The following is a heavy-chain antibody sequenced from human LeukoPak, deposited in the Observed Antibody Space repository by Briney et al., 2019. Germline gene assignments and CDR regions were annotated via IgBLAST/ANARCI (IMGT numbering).Heavy chain of an antibody. D-gene: IGHD3-10*01. J-gene: IGHJ4*02. CDR1: GFTFSSYA. CDR2: ISGSGGST. V-gene: IGHV3-23*01. Sequence: GGSLRLSRAASGFTFSSYAMSWVRQAPGKGLEWVSAISGSGGSTYYADSVKGRFTISRDNSKNTLYLQMNSLRAEDTAVYYCAKDEAGYYGSGTFDYWGQGTLVTVSS. CDR3: AKDEAGYYGSGTFDY.